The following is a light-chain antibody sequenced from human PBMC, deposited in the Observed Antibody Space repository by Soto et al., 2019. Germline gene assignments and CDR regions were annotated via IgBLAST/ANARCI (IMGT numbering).Light chain of an antibody. CDR2: GAS. V-gene: IGKV3-20*01. CDR3: QQYNDWPRT. Sequence: EIVLTQSPGTLSLSPEERATLSCRASQSVSSSYLAWYQQKPGQAPRLLIYGASSRATGIPDRFSGSESGTEFTLTISNMQSEDVALYFCQQYNDWPRTFGGGTKVDIK. J-gene: IGKJ4*01. CDR1: QSVSSSY.